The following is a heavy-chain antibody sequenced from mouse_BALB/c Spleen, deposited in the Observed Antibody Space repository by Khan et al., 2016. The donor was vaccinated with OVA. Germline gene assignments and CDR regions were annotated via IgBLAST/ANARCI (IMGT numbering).Heavy chain of an antibody. CDR2: ISYRGST. CDR1: GYSITSGYG. J-gene: IGHJ2*01. V-gene: IGHV3-2*02. D-gene: IGHD1-2*01. Sequence: LQQSGPGLVKPSQSLSLTCTVTGYSITSGYGWNWIRQFPGNKLEWMGYISYRGSTNYNPSLQSRISTTRDTSKNQFFLQLNSVTTEDTATYYCARTARIKYWGQGTTLTVSS. CDR3: ARTARIKY.